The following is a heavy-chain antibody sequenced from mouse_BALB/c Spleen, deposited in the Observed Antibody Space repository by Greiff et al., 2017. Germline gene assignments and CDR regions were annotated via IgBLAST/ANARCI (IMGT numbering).Heavy chain of an antibody. D-gene: IGHD3-2*01. CDR2: ISSGGSYT. V-gene: IGHV5-6*01. CDR1: GFTFSSYG. Sequence: EVQGVESGGDLVKPGGSLKLSCAASGFTFSSYGMSWVRQTPDKRLEWVATISSGGSYTYYPDSVKGRFTISRDNAKNTLYLQMSSLKSEDTAMYYCARHAGQLGKYFDDWGQGTTLTVSS. CDR3: ARHAGQLGKYFDD. J-gene: IGHJ2*01.